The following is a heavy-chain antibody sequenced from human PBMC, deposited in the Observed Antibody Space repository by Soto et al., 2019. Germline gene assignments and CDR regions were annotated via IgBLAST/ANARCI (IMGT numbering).Heavy chain of an antibody. Sequence: QVQLQESGPGLVKPSETLSLTCTVSGAPITTTKWWAWVRLPPGKGLEWIGELSRGDERSSNPSLEGRFTMSLDKSHNHFSLKLTSVTAADPAIYYCATQTISDTWGVWGRGTSVTVSS. CDR1: GAPITTTKW. V-gene: IGHV4-4*02. J-gene: IGHJ6*02. D-gene: IGHD3-16*01. CDR3: ATQTISDTWGV. CDR2: LSRGDER.